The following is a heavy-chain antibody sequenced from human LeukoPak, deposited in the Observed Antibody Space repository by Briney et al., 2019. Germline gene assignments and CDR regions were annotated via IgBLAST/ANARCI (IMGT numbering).Heavy chain of an antibody. CDR1: GYTFTSYG. CDR3: ARVTIAAEPLNNFDY. CDR2: INPNSGGT. J-gene: IGHJ4*02. D-gene: IGHD6-13*01. Sequence: ASVTVSCKASGYTFTSYGISWVRQAPGQGLEWMGWINPNSGGTNYAQKFQGRVTMTRDTSISTAYVELSRLRSDDTAVYYCARVTIAAEPLNNFDYWGQGTLVTVSS. V-gene: IGHV1-2*02.